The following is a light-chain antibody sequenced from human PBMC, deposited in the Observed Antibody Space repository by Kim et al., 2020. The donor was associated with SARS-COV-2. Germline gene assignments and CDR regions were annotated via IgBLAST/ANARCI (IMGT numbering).Light chain of an antibody. J-gene: IGKJ2*01. CDR1: QSISSNY. V-gene: IGKV3-20*01. Sequence: EIVLTQSPGTLSLSPGERATLSCRASQSISSNYLAWYQQKPGQAPRLLIYGASNRPTGIPDRFSGSGSGTDFTLTISRLETEDFAVYSCQQYSSSPFTFGQGTKLVI. CDR3: QQYSSSPFT. CDR2: GAS.